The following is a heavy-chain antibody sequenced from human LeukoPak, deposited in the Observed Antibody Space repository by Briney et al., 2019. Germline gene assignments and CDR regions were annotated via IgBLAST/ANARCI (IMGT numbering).Heavy chain of an antibody. CDR2: IKNGGTT. J-gene: IGHJ4*02. D-gene: IGHD2/OR15-2a*01. CDR3: TTVSHFYL. CDR1: GFTFTDAW. V-gene: IGHV3-15*01. Sequence: GGSLRLSCEASGFTFTDAWMSWVRQAPGQGLEWVGRIKNGGTTDYAAPVEGRFTISRDDSKATLYLQMNSLKTEDTAMYYCTTVSHFYLGGQGALVTVSS.